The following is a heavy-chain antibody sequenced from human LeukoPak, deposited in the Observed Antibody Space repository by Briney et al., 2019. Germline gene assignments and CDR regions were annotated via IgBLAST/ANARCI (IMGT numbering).Heavy chain of an antibody. V-gene: IGHV3-7*03. CDR1: GFTFSSYW. CDR3: ARDVSALGGGDAFDI. Sequence: GGSLRLSCAASGFTFSSYWMSWVRQAPGKGLEWVSNIKQDGSEKYYVDSVKGRFTISRDNAKNSLYLQMNSLRAEDTAVYYCARDVSALGGGDAFDIWGQGTMVTVSS. J-gene: IGHJ3*02. CDR2: IKQDGSEK. D-gene: IGHD3-10*01.